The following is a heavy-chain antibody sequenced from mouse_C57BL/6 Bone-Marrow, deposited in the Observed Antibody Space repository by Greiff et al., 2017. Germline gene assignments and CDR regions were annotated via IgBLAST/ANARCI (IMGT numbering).Heavy chain of an antibody. CDR1: GFTFTDYY. Sequence: EVQGVESGGGLVQPGGSLSLSCAASGFTFTDYYMSWVRQPPGKALEWLGFIRNKANGYTTEYSASVKGRFTISRDNSQSILYLRMNALRAEDSATYYCARLWGFYFDYWGQGTTLTVSS. CDR3: ARLWGFYFDY. J-gene: IGHJ2*01. V-gene: IGHV7-3*01. CDR2: IRNKANGYTT. D-gene: IGHD4-1*01.